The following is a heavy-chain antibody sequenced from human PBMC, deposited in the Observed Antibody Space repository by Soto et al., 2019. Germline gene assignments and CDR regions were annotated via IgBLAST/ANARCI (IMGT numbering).Heavy chain of an antibody. V-gene: IGHV4-31*03. Sequence: QVQLQESGPGLVKPSQTLSLTCTVSGVSISGGGYYWSWIRQHPEKGLEWIGYIYYSGQTYYNPSLESRVTMSVDTSKNQFSLKLTSVTDADTAVYFCARDRARTLAHDYWGQGTLVTVSS. CDR1: GVSISGGGYY. J-gene: IGHJ4*02. CDR2: IYYSGQT. CDR3: ARDRARTLAHDY. D-gene: IGHD3-10*01.